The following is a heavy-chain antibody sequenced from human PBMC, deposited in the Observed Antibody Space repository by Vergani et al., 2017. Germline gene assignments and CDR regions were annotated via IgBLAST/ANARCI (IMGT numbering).Heavy chain of an antibody. J-gene: IGHJ6*02. CDR3: ARVPPLPFVYCSGGSCYSHNYYYGMDV. CDR1: GGSISSYY. V-gene: IGHV4-59*01. D-gene: IGHD2-15*01. CDR2: IYYSGST. Sequence: QVQLQESGPGLVKPSETLSLTCTVSGGSISSYYWSWIRQPPGKGLEWIGYIYYSGSTNYNPSLKSRVTISVDTSKNQFSLKLSSVTAADTAVYYCARVPPLPFVYCSGGSCYSHNYYYGMDVWGQGTTVTVSS.